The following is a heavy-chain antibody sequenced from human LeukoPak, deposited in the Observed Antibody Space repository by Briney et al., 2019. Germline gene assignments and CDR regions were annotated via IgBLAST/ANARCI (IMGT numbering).Heavy chain of an antibody. V-gene: IGHV1-2*02. J-gene: IGHJ6*03. CDR1: GYTFTGYY. CDR3: ARYGGPGSTIYYYYMDV. Sequence: ASVTVSCKASGYTFTGYYMHWVRQAPGQGLEWMGWINPNSGGTNYAQKFQGRVTMTRDTSISTAYMELSRLRSDDTAVYYCARYGGPGSTIYYYYMDVWGKGTTVTVSS. D-gene: IGHD2-2*01. CDR2: INPNSGGT.